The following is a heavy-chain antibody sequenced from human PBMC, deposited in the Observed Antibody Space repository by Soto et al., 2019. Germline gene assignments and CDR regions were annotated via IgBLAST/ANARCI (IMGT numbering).Heavy chain of an antibody. CDR1: GYTFTSYD. CDR3: ARERAVAGNDY. V-gene: IGHV1-8*01. D-gene: IGHD6-19*01. J-gene: IGHJ4*02. CDR2: MNPNSGKT. Sequence: QVQLVQSGAEVKKPGASVKVSCKASGYTFTSYDINWVRQATGQGLEWMGLMNPNSGKTGYAQKFQGRVTMTRHTSISKANRELSSLRSEDTAVYYCARERAVAGNDYWGQGTLVTVSS.